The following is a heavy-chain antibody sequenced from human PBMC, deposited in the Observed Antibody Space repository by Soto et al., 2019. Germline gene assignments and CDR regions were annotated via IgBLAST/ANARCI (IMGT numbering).Heavy chain of an antibody. CDR3: ARGVVVVITTRHNWFDP. CDR2: ISAYNGNT. V-gene: IGHV1-18*01. Sequence: GASVKVSCKASGYTFTSYGISWVRQVPGQGLEWMGWISAYNGNTNYAQKLQGRVTMTTDTSTSTAYMELRSLTSEDTAVYYCARGVVVVITTRHNWFDPWGQGTLVTVSS. CDR1: GYTFTSYG. J-gene: IGHJ5*02. D-gene: IGHD3-22*01.